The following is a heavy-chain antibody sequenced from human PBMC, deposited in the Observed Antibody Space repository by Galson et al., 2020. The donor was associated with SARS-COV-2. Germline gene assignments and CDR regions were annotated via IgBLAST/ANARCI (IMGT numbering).Heavy chain of an antibody. D-gene: IGHD6-19*01. CDR1: GFTFSSYA. J-gene: IGHJ3*02. CDR3: ASGDSSGWFDAFDI. Sequence: GGSLRLSCAASGFTFSSYAMHWVRQAPGKGLEWVAVISYDGSNKYYADSVKGRFTISRDNSKNTLYLQMNSLRAEDTAVYYCASGDSSGWFDAFDIWGQGTMVTVSS. V-gene: IGHV3-30*04. CDR2: ISYDGSNK.